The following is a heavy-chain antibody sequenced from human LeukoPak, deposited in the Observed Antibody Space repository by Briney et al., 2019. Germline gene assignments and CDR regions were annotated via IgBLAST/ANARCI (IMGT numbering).Heavy chain of an antibody. V-gene: IGHV3-23*01. D-gene: IGHD3-3*01. CDR1: GFTFSSYA. J-gene: IGHJ4*02. CDR2: ISGGAGST. CDR3: ASGIAIFGAPLDY. Sequence: GGSLRLSCAASGFTFSSYAMSWVRQAPGKGLRWVSIISGGAGSTYYADSVKGRLTISRDNSKNTLYLQMNSLRAEDTALYYCASGIAIFGAPLDYWGQGTLVTVSS.